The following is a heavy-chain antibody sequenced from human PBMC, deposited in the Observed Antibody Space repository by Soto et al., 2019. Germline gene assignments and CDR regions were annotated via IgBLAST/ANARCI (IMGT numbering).Heavy chain of an antibody. V-gene: IGHV4-4*07. J-gene: IGHJ6*02. Sequence: TLFLTCTFSGGSISSYYWSWIRQPDGEGLEWIGHIYTSGSTNYSPSLKSRVTMSVDTSKNQFSLKLSSVTAADRAVYYCARATQLGQREYYYYGMDVWGQGTTVTVAS. CDR1: GGSISSYY. CDR3: ARATQLGQREYYYYGMDV. D-gene: IGHD2-2*01. CDR2: IYTSGST.